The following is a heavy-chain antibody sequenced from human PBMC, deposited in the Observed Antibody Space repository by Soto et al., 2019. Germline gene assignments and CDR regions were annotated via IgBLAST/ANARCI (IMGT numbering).Heavy chain of an antibody. J-gene: IGHJ3*02. V-gene: IGHV3-53*04. CDR2: IYSVGST. Sequence: PGGSLRLSCAASGFTVSSNYMSWVRQAPGKGLERVSVIYSVGSTYYEDSVKGRFTISRHISKNTFYLKMNSLRAEDTALYYCASLDYGDYGWDAFDIWGQGTMVTVSS. D-gene: IGHD4-17*01. CDR1: GFTVSSNY. CDR3: ASLDYGDYGWDAFDI.